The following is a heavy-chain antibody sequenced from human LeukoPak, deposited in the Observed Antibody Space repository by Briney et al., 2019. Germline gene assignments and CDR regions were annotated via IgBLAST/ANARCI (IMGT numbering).Heavy chain of an antibody. CDR1: GGSISSYY. D-gene: IGHD3-10*01. J-gene: IGHJ5*02. CDR2: IHYTGST. CDR3: ARRGYYGSGNDFRFDP. Sequence: SETLSLTCTVSGGSISSYYWSWIRQSPGKGLECIGYIHYTGSTNYNPSLKSRVTISVETSKNQFSLKLKSVTAADTAVYYCARRGYYGSGNDFRFDPWGQGTLVTVSS. V-gene: IGHV4-59*01.